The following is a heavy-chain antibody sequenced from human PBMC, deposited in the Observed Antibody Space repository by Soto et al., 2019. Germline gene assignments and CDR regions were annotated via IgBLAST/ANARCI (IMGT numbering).Heavy chain of an antibody. CDR2: IYYSGST. J-gene: IGHJ4*02. CDR3: ARHRANSFWSGYYYPFDY. Sequence: ASETLSLTCTVSGGSISSYYWSWIRQPPGKGLEWIGYIYYSGSTNYNPSLKSRVTISVDTSKNQFSLRLSSVTAADTAVYYCARHRANSFWSGYYYPFDYWGQGTLVTVSS. CDR1: GGSISSYY. V-gene: IGHV4-59*08. D-gene: IGHD3-3*01.